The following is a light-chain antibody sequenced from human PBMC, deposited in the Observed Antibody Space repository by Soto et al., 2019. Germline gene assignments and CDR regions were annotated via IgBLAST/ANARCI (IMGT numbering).Light chain of an antibody. CDR2: DAS. Sequence: EIVLTQSPVTLSLSPGERATLSCRASQSVTTFLAWYQQKPGQAPRLLIHDASKRATGIPARISGSGSGTDFALTISSLEPEDFAVYYCQQRTNWPLTFGGGTKVEIK. V-gene: IGKV3-11*01. J-gene: IGKJ4*01. CDR3: QQRTNWPLT. CDR1: QSVTTF.